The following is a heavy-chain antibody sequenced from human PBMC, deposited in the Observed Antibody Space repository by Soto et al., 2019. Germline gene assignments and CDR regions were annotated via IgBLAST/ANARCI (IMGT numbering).Heavy chain of an antibody. CDR2: ISWDSGNI. CDR3: AKDRTAGGQWLLLDAFES. D-gene: IGHD6-19*01. Sequence: EVQLVESGGGLVQPGRSLRLSCVASGFTFDDYGMHWVRQAPGKGLEWVSGISWDSGNIGYGDSVKGRFNISRDNAKKSLYLQLNGLTAEDTALYYCAKDRTAGGQWLLLDAFESWGQGTMVTVSS. V-gene: IGHV3-9*01. J-gene: IGHJ3*02. CDR1: GFTFDDYG.